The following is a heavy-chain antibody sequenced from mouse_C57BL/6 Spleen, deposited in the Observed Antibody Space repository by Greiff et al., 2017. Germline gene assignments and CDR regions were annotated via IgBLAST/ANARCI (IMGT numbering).Heavy chain of an antibody. CDR2: ISSGSSTI. Sequence: DVKLQESGGGLVKPGGSLKLSCAASGFTFSDYGMHWVRQAPEKGLEWVAYISSGSSTIYYADTVKGRFTISRDNAKNTLFLQMTSLRSEDTAMYYCARRTAQAFFAYWGQGTLVTVSA. CDR3: ARRTAQAFFAY. J-gene: IGHJ3*01. D-gene: IGHD3-2*02. V-gene: IGHV5-17*01. CDR1: GFTFSDYG.